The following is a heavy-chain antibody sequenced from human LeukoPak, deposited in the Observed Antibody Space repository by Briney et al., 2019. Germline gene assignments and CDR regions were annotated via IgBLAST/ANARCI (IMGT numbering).Heavy chain of an antibody. Sequence: PSETLSLTCTVSGGSINSYYWGWIRQPAGKGLEWIGRNYTTGSTNYNPSLKSRVTISVDTSKNQFSLKLTSVTAADTAMYYCARAGYTISYYSLDYWGQGTLVTVSS. J-gene: IGHJ4*02. CDR2: NYTTGST. CDR3: ARAGYTISYYSLDY. V-gene: IGHV4-4*07. D-gene: IGHD1-26*01. CDR1: GGSINSYY.